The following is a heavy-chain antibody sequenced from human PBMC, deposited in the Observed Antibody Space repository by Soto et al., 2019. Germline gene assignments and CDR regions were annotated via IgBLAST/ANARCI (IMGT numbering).Heavy chain of an antibody. CDR1: GFTFNTEG. CDR2: ISGSGDRT. V-gene: IGHV3-23*01. CDR3: AKAFGYSSTWYARNWFDP. D-gene: IGHD6-13*01. J-gene: IGHJ5*02. Sequence: GGSLRLSCEASGFTFNTEGMSWIRQAPGKGLEWVSAISGSGDRTNYAASVKGRFAISRDNSMNMLSLQMNSLRAEDTAVYYCAKAFGYSSTWYARNWFDPWGQGXLVTVYS.